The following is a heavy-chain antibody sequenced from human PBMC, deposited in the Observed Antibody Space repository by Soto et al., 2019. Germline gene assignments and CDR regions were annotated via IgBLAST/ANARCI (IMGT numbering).Heavy chain of an antibody. CDR1: GFTFSSYE. Sequence: GGSLSLSCAASGFTFSSYEMNWVRQAPGKGLEWVSYISSSGSTIYYAVSVKGRYTISRDNAKNSLYLQMNSLRAEDTAVYYCARDSYDFWSGYYKGGYYYYGMDVWGQGTTVTVSS. D-gene: IGHD3-3*01. J-gene: IGHJ6*02. V-gene: IGHV3-48*03. CDR3: ARDSYDFWSGYYKGGYYYYGMDV. CDR2: ISSSGSTI.